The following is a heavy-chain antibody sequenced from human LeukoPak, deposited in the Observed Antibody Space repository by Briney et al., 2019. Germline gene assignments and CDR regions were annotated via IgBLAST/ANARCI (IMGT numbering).Heavy chain of an antibody. CDR3: ARDAVASYMDV. D-gene: IGHD4-23*01. V-gene: IGHV3-7*01. Sequence: GGSLRLSCAASGFIFSSCWMTWVRQAPGKGLEWVANIKQDGSETYYVDSVKGRFTISRDNAKNSLYLQMNSLRVEDTAVYFCARDAVASYMDVWGKGTTVTVSS. CDR1: GFIFSSCW. J-gene: IGHJ6*03. CDR2: IKQDGSET.